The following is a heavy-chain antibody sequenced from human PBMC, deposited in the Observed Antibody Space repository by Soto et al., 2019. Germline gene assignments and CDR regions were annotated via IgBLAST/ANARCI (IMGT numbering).Heavy chain of an antibody. CDR3: ARYSSGWGNTYFDY. CDR1: GFTVSSNY. Sequence: EVQLVESGGGLVQPGGSLRLSCAASGFTVSSNYMSWVRQAPGKGLEWVSVIYSGGSTYYADSVKGRFTISRENSKNTLYLQMNSLRAEDTAVYYCARYSSGWGNTYFDYWGQGTLVTVSS. D-gene: IGHD6-19*01. J-gene: IGHJ4*02. CDR2: IYSGGST. V-gene: IGHV3-66*01.